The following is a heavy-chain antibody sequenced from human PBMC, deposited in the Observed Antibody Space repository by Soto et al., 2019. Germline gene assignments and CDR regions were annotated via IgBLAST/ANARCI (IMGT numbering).Heavy chain of an antibody. J-gene: IGHJ4*02. CDR3: ARDLSITGTKGGYYFDY. V-gene: IGHV3-30-3*01. Sequence: QVQLVESGGGVVQPGRSLRLSCAASGFTFSNYAIHWVRQAPGKGLEWVAVISYDGSNKYFADSVKDRFTISRDYSKNTLYLQMNSLRAEDTAVYYCARDLSITGTKGGYYFDYWGQGTLVIVSS. CDR2: ISYDGSNK. CDR1: GFTFSNYA. D-gene: IGHD1-7*01.